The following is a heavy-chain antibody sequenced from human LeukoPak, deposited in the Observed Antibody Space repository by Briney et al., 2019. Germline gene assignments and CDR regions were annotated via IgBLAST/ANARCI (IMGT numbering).Heavy chain of an antibody. CDR2: ISSSGSTI. J-gene: IGHJ4*02. V-gene: IGHV3-11*01. CDR3: ARDLIMITQVSDY. CDR1: GFTFSDYY. Sequence: GGSLRLSCAASGFTFSDYYMSWIRQAPGKGLEWVSYISSSGSTIYYADSVKGRFTISRDNAKNSLYLQMNNLRAEDTAVYYCARDLIMITQVSDYWGQGTLVTVSS. D-gene: IGHD3-16*01.